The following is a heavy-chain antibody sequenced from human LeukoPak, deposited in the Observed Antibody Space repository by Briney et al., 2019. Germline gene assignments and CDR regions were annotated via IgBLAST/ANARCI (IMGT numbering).Heavy chain of an antibody. D-gene: IGHD2-21*02. Sequence: ASVNVSYTVCGCILPTICIDWVRQAPGKGLEWMGSLSPRDGETSHAQKFQGRFNMTADTATDTAYMEMSSLESGDTAVYYCATGAMTYEYWGQGTLVTVSS. J-gene: IGHJ4*02. V-gene: IGHV1-24*01. CDR3: ATGAMTYEY. CDR1: GCILPTIC. CDR2: LSPRDGET.